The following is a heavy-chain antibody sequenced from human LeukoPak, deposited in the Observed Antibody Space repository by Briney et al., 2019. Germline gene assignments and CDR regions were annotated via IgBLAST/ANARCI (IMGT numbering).Heavy chain of an antibody. D-gene: IGHD3-3*01. CDR2: ISAYNGNT. CDR1: GYTFTSYG. Sequence: ASVKVSCKASGYTFTSYGISWVRQAPGQGLEWMGWISAYNGNTNYAQKLQGRVTMTTDTSTSTAYMELRSLRSDDTAVYYCARDPITIFGVASLTDAWGQGTTVIVSS. V-gene: IGHV1-18*01. J-gene: IGHJ6*02. CDR3: ARDPITIFGVASLTDA.